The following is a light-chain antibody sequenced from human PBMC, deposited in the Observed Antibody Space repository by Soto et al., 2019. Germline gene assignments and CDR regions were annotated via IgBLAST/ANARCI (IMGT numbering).Light chain of an antibody. CDR2: DAS. Sequence: DIKMTQSPSTLSASVGDRVTITCRASQSIRSWLAWYQQKPGQDPTLLIYDASSWLSGGPSRFSGSGSVTAFTLTISSRQPDDFATYFCQQYNSYSITFGQGTRLEIK. J-gene: IGKJ5*01. CDR3: QQYNSYSIT. CDR1: QSIRSW. V-gene: IGKV1-5*01.